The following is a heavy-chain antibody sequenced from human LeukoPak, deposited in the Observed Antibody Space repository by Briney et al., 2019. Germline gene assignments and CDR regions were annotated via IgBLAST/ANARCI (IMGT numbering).Heavy chain of an antibody. CDR3: ASGAKWAPRPY. CDR2: INHSGST. D-gene: IGHD1-26*01. Sequence: SETLSLTCAVYGGSFSGYYWSWIRQPPGKGLEWIGEINHSGSTNYNPSLKSRVTISVDTSKNQFSLKLSSVTAADTAVYYCASGAKWAPRPYWGQGTLVTVSS. V-gene: IGHV4-34*01. CDR1: GGSFSGYY. J-gene: IGHJ4*02.